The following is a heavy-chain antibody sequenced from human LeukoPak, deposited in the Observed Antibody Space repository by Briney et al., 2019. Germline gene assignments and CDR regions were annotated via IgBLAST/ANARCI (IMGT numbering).Heavy chain of an antibody. D-gene: IGHD4-17*01. J-gene: IGHJ4*02. V-gene: IGHV1-2*02. CDR1: GYTFTGYY. CDR2: INPNSGGT. CDR3: ARYTTVTTEGDY. Sequence: ASVKVSCKASGYTFTGYYMHWVRQAPGQGLEWMGWINPNSGGTNYAQKFQGRVTMTRDTSTSTAYMELRSLRSDDTAVYYCARYTTVTTEGDYWGQGTLVTVSS.